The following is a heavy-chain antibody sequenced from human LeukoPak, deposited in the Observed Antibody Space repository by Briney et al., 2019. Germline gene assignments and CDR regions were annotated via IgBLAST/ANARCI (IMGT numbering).Heavy chain of an antibody. CDR1: GFTFSSYA. CDR2: ISGSGGST. D-gene: IGHD3-3*01. CDR3: AKTIFGVVTTDAFDI. V-gene: IGHV3-23*01. Sequence: PGGSLRLSCGASGFTFSSYAMSWVRQAPGKGLEWVSAISGSGGSTYYADSVKGRFTISRDNSKNTLYLQMNNLRAEDTAVYYCAKTIFGVVTTDAFDIWGQGTMVTVSS. J-gene: IGHJ3*02.